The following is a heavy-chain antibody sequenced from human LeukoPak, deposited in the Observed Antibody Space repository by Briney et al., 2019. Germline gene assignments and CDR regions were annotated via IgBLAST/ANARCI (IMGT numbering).Heavy chain of an antibody. V-gene: IGHV1-69*13. D-gene: IGHD6-13*01. CDR1: GGTFSSYA. Sequence: SVKVSCKASGGTFSSYAISWVRQAPGQGLEWMGGIIPIFGTANYAQKFQGRVTITADESTSTAYMELSSLRSEDTAVYYCAAGIAAAGTGDWFDPWGQGTLVTVSS. J-gene: IGHJ5*02. CDR2: IIPIFGTA. CDR3: AAGIAAAGTGDWFDP.